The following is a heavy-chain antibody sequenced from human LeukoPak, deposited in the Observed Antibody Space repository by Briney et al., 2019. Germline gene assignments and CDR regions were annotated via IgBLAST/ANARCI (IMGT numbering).Heavy chain of an antibody. V-gene: IGHV3-30-3*01. J-gene: IGHJ3*02. CDR2: ISYDGSNK. CDR3: ARDGIVGATGAFDI. CDR1: GFTFSSYA. D-gene: IGHD1-26*01. Sequence: GRSLGLSCAASGFTFSSYAMHWVRQAPGKGLEWVAVISYDGSNKYYADSVKGRFTISRDNSKNTLYLQMNSLRAEDTAVYYCARDGIVGATGAFDIWGQGTMVTVSS.